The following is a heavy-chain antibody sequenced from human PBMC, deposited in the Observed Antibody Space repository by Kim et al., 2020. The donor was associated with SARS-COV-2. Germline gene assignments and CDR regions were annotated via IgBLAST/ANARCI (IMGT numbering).Heavy chain of an antibody. CDR3: ATAMVRGANYFDY. D-gene: IGHD3-10*01. Sequence: YTPSLTSAVTISGDTSKNQFSLRLSSVTAADTAVYYCATAMVRGANYFDYWGQGTLVTVSS. J-gene: IGHJ4*02. V-gene: IGHV4-59*01.